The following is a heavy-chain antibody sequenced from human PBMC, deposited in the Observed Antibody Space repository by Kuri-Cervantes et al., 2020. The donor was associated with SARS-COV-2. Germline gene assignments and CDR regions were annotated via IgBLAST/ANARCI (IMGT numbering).Heavy chain of an antibody. Sequence: ASVKVSCKVSGYTLTELSMHWVRQAPGKGLEWMGGFDPEDGETIYAQKFQGRVTMTEDTSTDTAYMELSSLRSEDTAVYYCARQVGSSGWYGRGGWFDPWGQGTLVTVSS. CDR2: FDPEDGET. J-gene: IGHJ5*02. CDR1: GYTLTELS. D-gene: IGHD6-19*01. V-gene: IGHV1-24*01. CDR3: ARQVGSSGWYGRGGWFDP.